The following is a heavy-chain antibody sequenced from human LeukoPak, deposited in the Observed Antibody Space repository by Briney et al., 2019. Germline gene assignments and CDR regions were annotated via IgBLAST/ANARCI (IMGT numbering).Heavy chain of an antibody. CDR3: ASHPTRNNNWNFSY. J-gene: IGHJ4*02. CDR1: GYTFTSYG. CDR2: ISAYNGNT. D-gene: IGHD1-7*01. Sequence: GASVKVSCKASGYTFTSYGISWVRQAPGQGLEWMGWISAYNGNTNYAQKLQGRVTMTTDTSTSTAYMELRSLRSDDTAVYYCASHPTRNNNWNFSYWGQGTLVTVSS. V-gene: IGHV1-18*01.